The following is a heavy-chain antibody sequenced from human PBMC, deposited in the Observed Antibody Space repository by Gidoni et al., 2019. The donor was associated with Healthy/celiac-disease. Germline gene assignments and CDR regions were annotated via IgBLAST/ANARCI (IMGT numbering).Heavy chain of an antibody. CDR1: GGSIRSSSYY. V-gene: IGHV4-39*01. D-gene: IGHD3-3*01. Sequence: QLQLQESGPGLVKPSETLSLTCTVSGGSIRSSSYYWGWIRQPPGKGLEWIGSIYYSGSTYYNPSLKSRVTISVDTSKNQFSLKLSSVTAADTAVYYCARQGYDFWSGYWDWFDPWGQGTLVTVSS. J-gene: IGHJ5*02. CDR3: ARQGYDFWSGYWDWFDP. CDR2: IYYSGST.